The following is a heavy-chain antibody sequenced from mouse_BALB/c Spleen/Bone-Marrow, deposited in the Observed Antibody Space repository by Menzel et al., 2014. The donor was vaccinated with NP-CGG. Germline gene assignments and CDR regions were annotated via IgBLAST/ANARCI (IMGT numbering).Heavy chain of an antibody. Sequence: QVQLQQSGAELVRPGTSVKVSCKASGYAFTNYLIEWVKQRPGQGLEWIGVINPGSGGNNYNEKFKGKATLTADKSSSTAYMQLGNLTSDDSAVYFCARSIYDGYSEAMDYWGQGTSVTVSS. CDR1: GYAFTNYL. CDR3: ARSIYDGYSEAMDY. V-gene: IGHV1-54*03. J-gene: IGHJ4*01. D-gene: IGHD2-3*01. CDR2: INPGSGGN.